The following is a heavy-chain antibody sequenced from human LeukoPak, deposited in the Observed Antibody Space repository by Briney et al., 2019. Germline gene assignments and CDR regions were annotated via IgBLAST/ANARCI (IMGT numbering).Heavy chain of an antibody. D-gene: IGHD1-26*01. CDR2: ISSSSSTI. CDR1: GFTFSSYS. V-gene: IGHV3-48*01. CDR3: ARDREGDY. J-gene: IGHJ4*02. Sequence: GGSLRLSCAASGFTFSSYSMNWVRQAPGKGLEWVSYISSSSSTIYYVDSVKGRFTISRDNAKNSLYLQMNSLRAEDTAVYYCARDREGDYWGQGTLVTVSS.